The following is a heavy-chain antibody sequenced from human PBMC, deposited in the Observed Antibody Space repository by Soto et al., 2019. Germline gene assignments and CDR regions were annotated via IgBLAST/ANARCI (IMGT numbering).Heavy chain of an antibody. Sequence: PGGSLRLSCSASGVTLRDYGMHWVRQAPGKGLEWVADISYDAASEHYADSVKGRFSISRDNSNNTVSLHMNSLGPGDTAVYYCARDSRRLQLGVIDFWGQGTLVTVSS. CDR3: ARDSRRLQLGVIDF. CDR1: GVTLRDYG. D-gene: IGHD5-18*01. J-gene: IGHJ4*02. CDR2: ISYDAASE. V-gene: IGHV3-30*03.